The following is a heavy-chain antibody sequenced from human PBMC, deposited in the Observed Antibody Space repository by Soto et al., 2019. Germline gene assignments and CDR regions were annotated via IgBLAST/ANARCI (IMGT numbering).Heavy chain of an antibody. J-gene: IGHJ4*02. CDR2: IYHSGST. CDR3: ARANLTYCGGDCYSSYFDY. Sequence: SETLSLTCAVSGGSISSGGYSWSWIRQPPGKGLERVGYIYHSGSTYYNPSLKSRVTISVDRSKNQFSLKLSSVTAADTAVYYCARANLTYCGGDCYSSYFDYWGQGTLVTVSS. D-gene: IGHD2-21*02. V-gene: IGHV4-30-2*01. CDR1: GGSISSGGYS.